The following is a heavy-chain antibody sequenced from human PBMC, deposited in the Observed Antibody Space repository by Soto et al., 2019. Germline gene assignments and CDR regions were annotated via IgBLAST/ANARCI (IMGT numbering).Heavy chain of an antibody. CDR1: GFSFSIYA. CDR3: ADGGEWSFNFEY. D-gene: IGHD3-3*01. J-gene: IGHJ4*02. Sequence: EVQLLESGGGLVQPGGSLRLSCAASGFSFSIYAMSWVRQAPGKGLEWVAGISGSCTNTYYADAVKGRFTISRDNSKNTLYLQMNNLRVEDKAVYYCADGGEWSFNFEYWGQGTLVTVFS. CDR2: ISGSCTNT. V-gene: IGHV3-23*01.